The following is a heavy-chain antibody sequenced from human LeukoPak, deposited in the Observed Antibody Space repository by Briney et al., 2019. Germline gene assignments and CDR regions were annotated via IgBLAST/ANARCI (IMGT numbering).Heavy chain of an antibody. V-gene: IGHV4-59*01. CDR2: IYYSGST. CDR3: ASSGYSSGWDAFDI. J-gene: IGHJ3*02. Sequence: SETLSLTCTVSGGSISSYYWSWIRQPPGKGLEWIGYIYYSGSTNHNPSLKSRVTISVDTSKNQFSLKLSSVTAADTAVYYCASSGYSSGWDAFDIWGQGTMVTVSS. D-gene: IGHD6-19*01. CDR1: GGSISSYY.